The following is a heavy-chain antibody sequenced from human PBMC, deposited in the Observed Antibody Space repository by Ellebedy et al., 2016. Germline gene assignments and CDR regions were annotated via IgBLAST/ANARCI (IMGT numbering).Heavy chain of an antibody. V-gene: IGHV3-33*01. CDR3: ARDTGSSSPPNYYGMDV. D-gene: IGHD6-6*01. CDR1: GFTFSSYG. Sequence: GESLKISCAASGFTFSSYGMHWVRQAPGKGLEWVAVIWYDGSNKYYADSVKGRFTISRDNSKNTLYLQMNSLRAEDTAVYYCARDTGSSSPPNYYGMDVWGQGTTVTVSS. CDR2: IWYDGSNK. J-gene: IGHJ6*02.